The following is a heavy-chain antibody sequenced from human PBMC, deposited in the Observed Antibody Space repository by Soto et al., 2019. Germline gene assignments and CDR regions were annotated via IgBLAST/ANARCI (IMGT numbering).Heavy chain of an antibody. D-gene: IGHD2-2*01. Sequence: GSLRLSCAASGFTFSTYGMHWVRQAPGKGLEWVALIWFDGSDKYYTESVKGRFTISRDNSKSTLYLQMNSLRAEDTAFYYCARLYCSATSCYSVGAFDIRGPGTMVTVSS. CDR3: ARLYCSATSCYSVGAFDI. V-gene: IGHV3-33*01. J-gene: IGHJ3*02. CDR1: GFTFSTYG. CDR2: IWFDGSDK.